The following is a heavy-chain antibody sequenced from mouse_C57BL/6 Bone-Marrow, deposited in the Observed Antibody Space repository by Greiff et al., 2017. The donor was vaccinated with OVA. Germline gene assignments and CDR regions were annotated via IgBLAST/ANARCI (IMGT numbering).Heavy chain of an antibody. Sequence: EVQLQQSGPELVKPGASVKISCKASGYSFTGYYMNWVKQSPEKSLEWIGEINPSTGGTTYNQKFKAKATLTVDKSSSTAYMQLKSLTSEDSAVYYCARRSSGYDYAMDYWGQGTSVTVSS. J-gene: IGHJ4*01. CDR1: GYSFTGYY. CDR3: ARRSSGYDYAMDY. CDR2: INPSTGGT. V-gene: IGHV1-42*01. D-gene: IGHD3-2*02.